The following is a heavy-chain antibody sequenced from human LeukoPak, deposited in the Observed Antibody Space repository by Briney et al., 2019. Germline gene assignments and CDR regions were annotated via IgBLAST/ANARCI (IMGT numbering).Heavy chain of an antibody. J-gene: IGHJ6*02. CDR2: MSRHSQYI. V-gene: IGHV3-21*01. Sequence: AGSLRLSCAGSGFTFRSLSMKRVRPSPGKGLEGASSMSRHSQYIYYADSVKGRFTISRDNAENSLYLQMNSLRAEDTAVYYCARDGSGWSRDVWGQGTTVTVSS. D-gene: IGHD6-19*01. CDR3: ARDGSGWSRDV. CDR1: GFTFRSLS.